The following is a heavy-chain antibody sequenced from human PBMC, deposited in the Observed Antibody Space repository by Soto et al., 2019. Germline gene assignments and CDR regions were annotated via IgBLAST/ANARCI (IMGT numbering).Heavy chain of an antibody. CDR3: ARGVVVDFDP. CDR2: IYYSGHT. Sequence: QVQLQESGPGLVKPSETLSLTCTVSGDSVTSGTYFWTWIRQPPGKGLEWIGYIYYSGHTKYNPSLVSRVTMSLHTFKNQFSLQLNSVTAADTAVYYCARGVVVDFDPWGQGTLVTVSS. D-gene: IGHD2-21*01. V-gene: IGHV4-61*01. CDR1: GDSVTSGTYF. J-gene: IGHJ5*02.